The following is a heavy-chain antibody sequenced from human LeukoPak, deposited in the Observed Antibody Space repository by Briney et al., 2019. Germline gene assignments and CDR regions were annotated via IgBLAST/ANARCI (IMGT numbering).Heavy chain of an antibody. CDR2: IYYTGST. Sequence: SETLSLTCTVSGGSISNNYWTWIRQPPGKGLEYIGYIYYTGSTNYNPSLKSRVTISVDTSKNQFSLKLSSVTAADTAVYFCARDTGGISPYYFDYRGQGSLVSVSS. CDR3: ARDTGGISPYYFDY. CDR1: GGSISNNY. D-gene: IGHD4-23*01. J-gene: IGHJ4*01. V-gene: IGHV4-59*01.